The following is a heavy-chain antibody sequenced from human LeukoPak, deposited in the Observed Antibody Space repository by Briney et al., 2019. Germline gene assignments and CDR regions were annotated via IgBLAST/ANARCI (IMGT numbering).Heavy chain of an antibody. D-gene: IGHD2-2*01. CDR3: AKAVRSDCSTTSCYVVDY. J-gene: IGHJ4*02. CDR2: ISYDGSNE. V-gene: IGHV3-30*18. CDR1: GFTFSNFG. Sequence: PGGSLRLSCAASGFTFSNFGMHWVRQAPGKGLEWVAVISYDGSNEYYADSVKGRFTISRDNSKNTLYLQMNSLRVEDTAVYYCAKAVRSDCSTTSCYVVDYWGQGALVTVSS.